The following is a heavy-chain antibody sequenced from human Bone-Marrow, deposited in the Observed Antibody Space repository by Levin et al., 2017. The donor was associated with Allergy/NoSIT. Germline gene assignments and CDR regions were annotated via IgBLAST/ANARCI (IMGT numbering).Heavy chain of an antibody. J-gene: IGHJ4*02. CDR2: ISYDGSNK. D-gene: IGHD5-18*01. V-gene: IGHV3-30-3*01. Sequence: GESLKISCAASGFTFSSYAMHWVRQAPGKGLEWVAVISYDGSNKYYADSVKGRFTISRDNSKNTLYLQMNSLRAEDTAVYYCARASGYSYGYWDYWGQGTLVTVSS. CDR3: ARASGYSYGYWDY. CDR1: GFTFSSYA.